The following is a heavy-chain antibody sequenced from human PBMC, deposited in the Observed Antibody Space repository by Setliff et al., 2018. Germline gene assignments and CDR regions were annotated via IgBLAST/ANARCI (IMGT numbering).Heavy chain of an antibody. CDR1: GFTFNNYW. Sequence: GSLRLSCAASGFTFNNYWMSWVRQAPGKGLEWVASIKKDGSERYYVDSVKGRFTISRDNAENSLYLQMNSLRVEDTAVYHCARDAAAATGSFDIWGQGTMVTVSS. V-gene: IGHV3-7*03. J-gene: IGHJ3*02. D-gene: IGHD2-15*01. CDR3: ARDAAAATGSFDI. CDR2: IKKDGSER.